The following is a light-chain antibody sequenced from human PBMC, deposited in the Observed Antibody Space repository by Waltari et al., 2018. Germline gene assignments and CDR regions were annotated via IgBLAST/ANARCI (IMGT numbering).Light chain of an antibody. CDR3: LLYYGGAQV. CDR1: TGADTSGFY. V-gene: IGLV7-43*01. J-gene: IGLJ3*02. CDR2: STN. Sequence: QTVVTQEPSLTVSTGGTVTLTCASSTGADTSGFYPSWFQQKPGQPPRALIYSTNNKHSWTPARFSGSLLGGKAALTLSGVQVEDEAEYYCLLYYGGAQVFGGGTKLTVL.